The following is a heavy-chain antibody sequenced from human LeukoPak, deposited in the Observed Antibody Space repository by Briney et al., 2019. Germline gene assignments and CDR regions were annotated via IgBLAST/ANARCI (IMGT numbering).Heavy chain of an antibody. CDR2: IDIDGNT. CDR3: ARDLNYNFDY. Sequence: GGSLRLSCVAPGFAFSHHYMHWVRQAPGKGLVWVSRIDIDGNTNYADSVKGRFTISRDNTKDTVYLQMNSLRAEDTAVYYCARDLNYNFDYWGQGALVTVSS. CDR1: GFAFSHHY. J-gene: IGHJ4*02. D-gene: IGHD5-24*01. V-gene: IGHV3-74*01.